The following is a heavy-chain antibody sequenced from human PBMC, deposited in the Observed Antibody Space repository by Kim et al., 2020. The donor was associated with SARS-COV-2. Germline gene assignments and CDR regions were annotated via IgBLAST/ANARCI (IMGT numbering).Heavy chain of an antibody. Sequence: YNPSLKSRVTISVDTSMNQFSLRLTSVTATDTALYFCARQSGYYYYAMDVWGRGTPVTVSS. V-gene: IGHV4-39*01. J-gene: IGHJ6*02. D-gene: IGHD3-10*01. CDR3: ARQSGYYYYAMDV.